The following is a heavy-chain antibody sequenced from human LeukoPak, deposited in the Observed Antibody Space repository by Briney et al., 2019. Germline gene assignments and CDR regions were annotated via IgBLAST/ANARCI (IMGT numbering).Heavy chain of an antibody. Sequence: GASVTVSCTASGYTFTGYYMHWVRQAPGQGLEWMGWISAYNGNTNYAQKLQGRVTMTTDTSTSTAYMELRSLRSDDTAVYYCARDRVVVPPDGYYYYYMDVWGKGTTVTVSS. J-gene: IGHJ6*03. CDR1: GYTFTGYY. D-gene: IGHD2-2*01. V-gene: IGHV1-18*04. CDR3: ARDRVVVPPDGYYYYYMDV. CDR2: ISAYNGNT.